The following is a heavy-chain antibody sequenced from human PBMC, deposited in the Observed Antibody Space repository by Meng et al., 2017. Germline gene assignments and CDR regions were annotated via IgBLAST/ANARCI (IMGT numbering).Heavy chain of an antibody. Sequence: QLREGGEGLLKPPGTRTLNCAVYGGSLSGYYWTWIRQPPGKGLEWIGEIYHGGNTNYNPSLKSRVTISIDKSKNQFSLKLSSVTAADTAVYYCASWIYSCGWQWGQGTLVTVSS. D-gene: IGHD6-19*01. CDR3: ASWIYSCGWQ. V-gene: IGHV4-34*01. J-gene: IGHJ4*02. CDR2: IYHGGNT. CDR1: GGSLSGYY.